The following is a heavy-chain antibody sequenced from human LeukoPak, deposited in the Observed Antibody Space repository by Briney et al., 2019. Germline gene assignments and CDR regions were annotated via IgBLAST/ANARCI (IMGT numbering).Heavy chain of an antibody. J-gene: IGHJ5*02. CDR3: AIGDTDCSSTSCYGWFDP. V-gene: IGHV1-8*01. CDR2: MNPNSGNT. CDR1: GYTFTSYD. D-gene: IGHD2-2*01. Sequence: ASVKVSCKASGYTFTSYDINWVRQATGQGLEWMGWMNPNSGNTGYAQKFQGRVTMTRNTSISTAYMELSSLRSEDTAVYYCAIGDTDCSSTSCYGWFDPWGQRTLVTVSS.